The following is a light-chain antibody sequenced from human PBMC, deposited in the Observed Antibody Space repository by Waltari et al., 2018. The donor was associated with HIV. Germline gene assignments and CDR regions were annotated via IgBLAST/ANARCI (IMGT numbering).Light chain of an antibody. J-gene: IGKJ3*01. CDR2: AAS. Sequence: DIQMTQSPSSLSASVGDRVTITCQASQDISNYLNWYQQKPGKAPKLLIYAASNLETGVPSRFSGSGSGTDFTFTISSLQPEDIATYYCQQYDNLPPRRTFGPGTKVDIK. V-gene: IGKV1-33*01. CDR3: QQYDNLPPRRT. CDR1: QDISNY.